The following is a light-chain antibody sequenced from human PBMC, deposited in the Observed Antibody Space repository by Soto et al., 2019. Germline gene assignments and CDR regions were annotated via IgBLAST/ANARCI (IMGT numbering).Light chain of an antibody. V-gene: IGKV3-15*01. Sequence: EIVMTQSPATLSVSPGERATLSCRASQSVSSNLAWYQQKPGQAPRLLIYGASTRATGIPARFSGSGSGTEFTLTISSLQSEDFAVYYCQKYNNWPPITFGQGTRPEIK. CDR3: QKYNNWPPIT. CDR2: GAS. J-gene: IGKJ5*01. CDR1: QSVSSN.